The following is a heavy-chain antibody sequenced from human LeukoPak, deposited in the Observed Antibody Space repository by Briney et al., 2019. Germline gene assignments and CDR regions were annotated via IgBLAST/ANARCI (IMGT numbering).Heavy chain of an antibody. V-gene: IGHV1-8*01. D-gene: IGHD6-13*01. J-gene: IGHJ5*02. CDR2: MNPNSGNT. CDR1: GYTFTSYD. Sequence: ASVKVSCKASGYTFTSYDINWVRQATGQGLEWMGWMNPNSGNTGYAQKFQGRVTMTRNTSISTAYMELSSLRSEDTAVYYCARRAGSSSWRGWFDPWGQRTLVTVSS. CDR3: ARRAGSSSWRGWFDP.